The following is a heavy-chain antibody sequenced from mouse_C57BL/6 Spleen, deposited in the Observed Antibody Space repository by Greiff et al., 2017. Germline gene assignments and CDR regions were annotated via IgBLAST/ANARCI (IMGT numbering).Heavy chain of an antibody. CDR3: AREITAGYFDV. CDR1: GYSITSCYY. Sequence: EVKLEESGPGLVKPSQSLSLSCSVSGYSITSCYYRYWIRQFQGNKLEWVDYISYDGSNNYNPSLKNRITITRDTSKNQFFLKLKSVTTEDTATYYCAREITAGYFDVWGTGTTVTVSS. V-gene: IGHV3-6*01. D-gene: IGHD1-1*01. J-gene: IGHJ1*03. CDR2: ISYDGSN.